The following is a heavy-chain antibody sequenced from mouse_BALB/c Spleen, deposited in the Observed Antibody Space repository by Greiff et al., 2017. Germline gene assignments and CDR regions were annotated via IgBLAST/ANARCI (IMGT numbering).Heavy chain of an antibody. V-gene: IGHV1-5*01. CDR1: GYSFTSYW. J-gene: IGHJ4*01. D-gene: IGHD1-2*01. Sequence: EVQLQQSGTVLARPGASVKMSCKASGYSFTSYWMHWVKQRPGQDLEWIGAIYPGNSDTSYNQKFKGKAKLTAVTSASTAYMELSSLTNEDSAVYYCTRSLLRAMDYWGQGTSVTVSS. CDR2: IYPGNSDT. CDR3: TRSLLRAMDY.